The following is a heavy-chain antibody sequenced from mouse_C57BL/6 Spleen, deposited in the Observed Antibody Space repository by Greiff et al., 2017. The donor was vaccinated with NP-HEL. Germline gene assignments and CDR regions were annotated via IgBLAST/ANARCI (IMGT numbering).Heavy chain of an antibody. CDR3: ARRYDYYFDY. J-gene: IGHJ2*01. CDR1: GFTFSDYY. V-gene: IGHV5-12*01. CDR2: ISNGGGST. D-gene: IGHD2-4*01. Sequence: EVQLVESGGGLVQPGGSLKLSCAASGFTFSDYYMYWVRQTPEKRLEWVAYISNGGGSTYYPDTVKGRFTISRDNAKNTLYLQMSRLKSEDTAMYYCARRYDYYFDYWGQGTTLTVSS.